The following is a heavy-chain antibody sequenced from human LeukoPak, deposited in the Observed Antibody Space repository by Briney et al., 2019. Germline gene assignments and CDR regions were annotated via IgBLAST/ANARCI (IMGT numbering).Heavy chain of an antibody. CDR2: INYSGVS. CDR1: GGSIISSSFW. Sequence: KPSETLSLTCTVSGGSIISSSFWWGWIRQPPGKGLEWIGSINYSGVSYYNTSLKSRVTISVDTSKNQFSLKLSSVTAADTAVYYCARRRIQLWLASFDYRGQGTLVTVSS. D-gene: IGHD5-18*01. CDR3: ARRRIQLWLASFDY. J-gene: IGHJ4*02. V-gene: IGHV4-39*07.